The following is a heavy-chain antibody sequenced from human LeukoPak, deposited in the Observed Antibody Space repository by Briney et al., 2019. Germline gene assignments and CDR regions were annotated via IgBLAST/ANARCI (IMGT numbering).Heavy chain of an antibody. Sequence: SETLSLTCTVSGGSISSYYWSWIRQPPGKGLEWIGYIYYSGSTNYNPSLKSRVTISVDTSKNQFSLKLSSVTAADTAVYYCARGTQRGYSPFDYWGQGTLVTVSS. D-gene: IGHD2-2*03. CDR2: IYYSGST. V-gene: IGHV4-59*01. CDR1: GGSISSYY. CDR3: ARGTQRGYSPFDY. J-gene: IGHJ4*02.